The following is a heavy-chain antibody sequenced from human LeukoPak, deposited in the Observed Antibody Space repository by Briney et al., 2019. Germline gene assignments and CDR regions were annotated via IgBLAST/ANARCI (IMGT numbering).Heavy chain of an antibody. D-gene: IGHD3-22*01. J-gene: IGHJ4*02. V-gene: IGHV4-59*01. Sequence: PSETLSLTCTVSGGSIRSYYWSWIRQPPGEGLEWIGYIYYSGSTNYNPTLKSRVTISVDTSKNQFSLKLSSVTAADTAVYYCAGTYYYDSSGYYYPGGYWGQGTLVTVSS. CDR3: AGTYYYDSSGYYYPGGY. CDR1: GGSIRSYY. CDR2: IYYSGST.